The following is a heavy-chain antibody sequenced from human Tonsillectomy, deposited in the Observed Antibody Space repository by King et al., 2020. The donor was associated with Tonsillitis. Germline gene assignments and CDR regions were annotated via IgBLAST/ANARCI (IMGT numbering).Heavy chain of an antibody. CDR1: GFTFITYG. V-gene: IGHV3-30*18. Sequence: VQLVESGGGVVQPGRSLRLSCAASGFTFITYGMHWVRQAPGKGLEWVAVISYDGSNKYYAASVKGRFSISRDNSRNTLYLQMNSLRPEDTAVYFCAKDQDADGDYDYYYYGMDVWGQGTTVTVSS. D-gene: IGHD4-17*01. J-gene: IGHJ6*02. CDR2: ISYDGSNK. CDR3: AKDQDADGDYDYYYYGMDV.